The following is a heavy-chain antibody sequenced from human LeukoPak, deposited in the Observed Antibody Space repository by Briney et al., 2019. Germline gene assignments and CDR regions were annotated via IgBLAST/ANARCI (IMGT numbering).Heavy chain of an antibody. D-gene: IGHD6-13*01. CDR2: ITGSGGNT. J-gene: IGHJ6*02. V-gene: IGHV3-23*01. Sequence: PGGSLRLSCEASGFISSSYSMSWVRQAPGKGLEWVSVITGSGGNTYYADSVKGRFTISKDNSKNTVYLQMSSLRVDDTAVYYCAKAASSSWPSYYYGMDVWGQGTTVTVSS. CDR3: AKAASSSWPSYYYGMDV. CDR1: GFISSSYS.